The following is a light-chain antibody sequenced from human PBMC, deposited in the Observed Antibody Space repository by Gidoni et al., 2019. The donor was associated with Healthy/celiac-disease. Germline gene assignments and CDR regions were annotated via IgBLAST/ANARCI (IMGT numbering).Light chain of an antibody. V-gene: IGKV1-39*01. CDR1: QSISSY. J-gene: IGKJ2*01. CDR2: AAS. Sequence: DIKMTQSPSSLSASVGDSVTITCRASQSISSYLNWYQQKPGKAPKLLIYAASSLQSGVPSRFSGSGSGTDFTLTISSLQPEDFATYYCQQSYSTPRTFGQGTKLEIK. CDR3: QQSYSTPRT.